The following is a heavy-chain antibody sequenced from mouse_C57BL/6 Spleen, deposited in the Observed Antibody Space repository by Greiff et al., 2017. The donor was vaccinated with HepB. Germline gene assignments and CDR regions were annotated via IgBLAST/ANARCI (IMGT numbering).Heavy chain of an antibody. CDR3: ARRDDGDYPRDFEV. J-gene: IGHJ1*03. V-gene: IGHV1-50*01. Sequence: QVQLQQPGAELVKPGASVKLSCKASGYTFTSYWMQWVKQRPGQGLEWIGEIDPSDSYTNYNQKFKGKATLTVDTSSSTAYMQLSSLTSEDSAVYNCARRDDGDYPRDFEVWGTGTTGTVSS. D-gene: IGHD2-3*01. CDR2: IDPSDSYT. CDR1: GYTFTSYW.